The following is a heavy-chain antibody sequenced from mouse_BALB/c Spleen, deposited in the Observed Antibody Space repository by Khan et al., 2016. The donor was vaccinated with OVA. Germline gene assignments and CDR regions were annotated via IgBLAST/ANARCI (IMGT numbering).Heavy chain of an antibody. CDR2: ISSGGTYT. CDR3: ARSYCGNREAMDY. Sequence: EVELVESGGDLVKPGGSLKLSCAASGFTFSSYGMSWVRQTPDKRLEWVATISSGGTYTYYPDSVKGRFTISRDNAKNTLYLQMSSLKSEDTAKYYCARSYCGNREAMDYRGHGTSVTVSS. V-gene: IGHV5-6*01. D-gene: IGHD2-10*01. J-gene: IGHJ4*01. CDR1: GFTFSSYG.